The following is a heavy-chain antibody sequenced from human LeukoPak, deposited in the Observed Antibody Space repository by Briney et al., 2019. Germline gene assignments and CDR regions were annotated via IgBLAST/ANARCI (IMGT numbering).Heavy chain of an antibody. Sequence: SVKVSCKASGGTFSSYAISWVRQAPGQGLEWMGGIIPIFGTANYAQKFQGRVTITADESTSTAYMELSSLRSEDTAVYYCARPLGYCSGGSCPDWGQGTLATVSS. V-gene: IGHV1-69*13. CDR3: ARPLGYCSGGSCPD. D-gene: IGHD2-15*01. J-gene: IGHJ1*01. CDR2: IIPIFGTA. CDR1: GGTFSSYA.